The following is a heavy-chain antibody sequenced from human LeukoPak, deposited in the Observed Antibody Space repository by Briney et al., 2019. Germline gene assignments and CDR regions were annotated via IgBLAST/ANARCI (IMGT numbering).Heavy chain of an antibody. CDR3: TTDCTGGSCDSEAPFLV. J-gene: IGHJ4*02. CDR2: IKRKTDGGTT. Sequence: GGSLRLSCAATGFPFSSYSMSWVRQAPGKGLDWVGRIKRKTDGGTTDFAAPVKGRFTISRDDSENTLYLQMNSLITEDTAVYYCTTDCTGGSCDSEAPFLVWGQGTLVTVSS. V-gene: IGHV3-15*01. CDR1: GFPFSSYS. D-gene: IGHD2-15*01.